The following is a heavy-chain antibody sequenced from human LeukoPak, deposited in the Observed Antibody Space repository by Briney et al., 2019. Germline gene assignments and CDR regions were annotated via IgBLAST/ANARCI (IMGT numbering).Heavy chain of an antibody. J-gene: IGHJ6*02. CDR3: ERILVALYGLDV. D-gene: IGHD3-3*01. CDR2: ISSFNGNT. V-gene: IGHV1-18*01. CDR1: GYNFATSG. Sequence: ASVKVSCKAIGYNFATSGISWVRQAPGQGLEWMGWISSFNGNTHYAERLQDRVSMTTDTSTSTAYMELRSLSSDDTAVYYCERILVALYGLDVWGRGTTVIVSS.